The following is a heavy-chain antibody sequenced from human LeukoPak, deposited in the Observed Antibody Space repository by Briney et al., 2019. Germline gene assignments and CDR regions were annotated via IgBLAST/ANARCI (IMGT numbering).Heavy chain of an antibody. CDR2: IYYSGST. J-gene: IGHJ4*02. V-gene: IGHV4-31*02. CDR1: Y. Sequence: YWIGWVSQMPGKGLEWIGYIYYSGSTYYNPSLKSRVTISVDTSKNQFSLKLSSVTAADTAVYYCARDRHYFDYWGQGTLVTVSS. CDR3: ARDRHYFDY.